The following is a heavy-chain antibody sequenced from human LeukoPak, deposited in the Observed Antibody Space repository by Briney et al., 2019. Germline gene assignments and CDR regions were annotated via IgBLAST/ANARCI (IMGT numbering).Heavy chain of an antibody. CDR3: AKDLSGTSSFPGDY. CDR2: ITGSGGNT. Sequence: LGGSLRLSCAASGFTFSTYAMSWVRQAPGKGLEWVSAITGSGGNTYYAESVKGRLTISRDNSKNTVYLQMNSLRAEDTAVYYCAKDLSGTSSFPGDYWGQGSLVTVSS. V-gene: IGHV3-23*01. D-gene: IGHD1-26*01. CDR1: GFTFSTYA. J-gene: IGHJ4*02.